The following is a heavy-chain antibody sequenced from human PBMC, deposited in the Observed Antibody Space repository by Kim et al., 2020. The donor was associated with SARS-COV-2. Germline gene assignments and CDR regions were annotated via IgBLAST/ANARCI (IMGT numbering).Heavy chain of an antibody. CDR3: AKDCSSSFRFPYFDY. CDR1: GFTFSSYA. CDR2: ISGSGGST. D-gene: IGHD6-13*01. J-gene: IGHJ4*02. Sequence: GGSLRLSCAASGFTFSSYAMSWVRQAPGKGLEWVSAISGSGGSTYYADSVKGRFTISRDNSKNTLYLQMNSLRAEDTAVYYCAKDCSSSFRFPYFDYWGQGTLVTVSS. V-gene: IGHV3-23*01.